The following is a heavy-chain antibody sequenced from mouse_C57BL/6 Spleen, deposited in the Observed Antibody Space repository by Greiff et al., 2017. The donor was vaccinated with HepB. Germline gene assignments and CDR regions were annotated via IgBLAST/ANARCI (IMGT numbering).Heavy chain of an antibody. J-gene: IGHJ3*01. CDR2: IYPGDGDT. CDR3: ARRDDSGGFAY. V-gene: IGHV1-80*01. D-gene: IGHD2-4*01. Sequence: VQLQQSGAELVKPGASVKISCKASGYAFSSYWMNWVKQRPGKGLEWIGQIYPGDGDTNSNGKFKGKATLTADKSSSTAYMQLSSLTSGDSAVYFCARRDDSGGFAYWGQGTLVTVSA. CDR1: GYAFSSYW.